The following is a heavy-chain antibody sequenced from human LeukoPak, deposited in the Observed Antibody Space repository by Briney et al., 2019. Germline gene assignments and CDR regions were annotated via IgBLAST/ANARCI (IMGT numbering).Heavy chain of an antibody. CDR2: ISSSGSSI. V-gene: IGHV3-48*03. CDR1: GFTFSSYE. J-gene: IGHJ5*02. CDR3: ARVGDSSTDL. D-gene: IGHD3-16*01. Sequence: GGSLRLSCAASGFTFSSYEMNWVRQAPGKGLEWVSHISSSGSSIYYADSVKGRFTISRDNAKNSLYLQMNGLRAEDTAVYYCARVGDSSTDLWGQGTLVTVSS.